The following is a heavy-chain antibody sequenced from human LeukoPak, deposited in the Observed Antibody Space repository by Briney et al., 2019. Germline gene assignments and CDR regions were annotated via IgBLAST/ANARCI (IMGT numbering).Heavy chain of an antibody. CDR2: IYPGDSDT. CDR3: ARESPMVRGGNDY. D-gene: IGHD3-10*01. V-gene: IGHV5-51*01. Sequence: GASLKISCKGSGSSFTSYWIGWVRQMPGKGLECMGIIYPGDSDTRYSPSFQGQVTISADKSISTAYLQWSSLKASDTAMYYCARESPMVRGGNDYWGQGTLVTVSS. J-gene: IGHJ4*02. CDR1: GSSFTSYW.